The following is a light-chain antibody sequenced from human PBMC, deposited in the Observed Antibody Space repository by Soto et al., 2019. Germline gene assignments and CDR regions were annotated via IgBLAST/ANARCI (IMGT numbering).Light chain of an antibody. Sequence: EVVMTQSPATLSVSPGERATLSCRASQSVRSNLAWYQQKRCQAPRLLIYGASTRATGIPASFSGSGSGTDFTLTISRLEPEDFAVYYCQQYGSSLPTFGQGTRLEIK. CDR1: QSVRSN. V-gene: IGKV3-15*01. CDR3: QQYGSSLPT. CDR2: GAS. J-gene: IGKJ5*01.